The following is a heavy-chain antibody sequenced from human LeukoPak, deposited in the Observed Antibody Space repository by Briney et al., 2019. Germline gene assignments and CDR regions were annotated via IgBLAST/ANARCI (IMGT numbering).Heavy chain of an antibody. D-gene: IGHD4-11*01. V-gene: IGHV3-30*04. J-gene: IGHJ6*02. CDR1: GFTFSSYA. CDR3: ARDMTTGRRYGYYYYGMDV. CDR2: ISYDGSNK. Sequence: GGSLRLSCAAPGFTFSSYAMHWVRQAPGKGLEWVAVISYDGSNKYYADSVKGRFTISRDNSKNTLYLQMNSLRAEDTAVYYCARDMTTGRRYGYYYYGMDVWGQGTTVTVSS.